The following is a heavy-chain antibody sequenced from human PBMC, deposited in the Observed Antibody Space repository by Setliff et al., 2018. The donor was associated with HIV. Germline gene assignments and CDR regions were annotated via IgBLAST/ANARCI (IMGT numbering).Heavy chain of an antibody. CDR2: IYAGDSDT. J-gene: IGHJ3*02. V-gene: IGHV5-51*01. CDR1: EDTFTKYW. CDR3: ARQRDPDGFDI. Sequence: HGESLTISCKGSEDTFTKYWIGWVRQMPGKGLEYMGIIYAGDSDTRYSPSFQGQVTISADKSSSTAYLQWSTLKASDTAMYFCARQRDPDGFDIWGQGTMVTVSS.